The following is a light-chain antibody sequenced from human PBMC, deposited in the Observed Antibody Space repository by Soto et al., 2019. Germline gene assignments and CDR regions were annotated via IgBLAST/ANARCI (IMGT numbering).Light chain of an antibody. CDR2: VIS. CDR1: QTLLDSVYGNTY. V-gene: IGKV2-40*01. J-gene: IGKJ1*01. CDR3: MQRKEFPWT. Sequence: DIVMTQTPLSLPVTPGEPASISCRSSQTLLDSVYGNTYLDWYLQKPGQSLQLLIYVISSRASGVTDRFSGSGSGTDFTLKISRVEAGDVGVFYCMQRKEFPWTFGQGTKVQIK.